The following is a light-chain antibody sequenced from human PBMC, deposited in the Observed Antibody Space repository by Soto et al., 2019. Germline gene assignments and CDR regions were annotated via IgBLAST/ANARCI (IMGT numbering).Light chain of an antibody. CDR3: QQYGRYRT. CDR2: KAS. CDR1: QSTSTW. J-gene: IGKJ1*01. Sequence: DIQMTQSPSTLSASVGDRVTITCRVSQSTSTWLAWYQHKPGKAPNLLIYKASSLESGVPSRFSGSGSGTEFTLTISSLQPDDVATYYCQQYGRYRTFGQGTKVEIK. V-gene: IGKV1-5*03.